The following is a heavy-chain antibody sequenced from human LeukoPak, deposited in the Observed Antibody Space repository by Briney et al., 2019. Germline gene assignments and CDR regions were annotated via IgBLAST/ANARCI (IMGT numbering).Heavy chain of an antibody. V-gene: IGHV3-74*01. CDR1: GFTFSSHW. Sequence: GGSLRLSCTASGFTFSSHWMHWVRQAPGKGLVWVSRINTDASSTTYADSVKGRFTISRDYAKTTLFLQMNSLRAEDTAVYYCATSPIATSTPYYFDHWGQGALVSVSS. J-gene: IGHJ4*02. CDR2: INTDASST. D-gene: IGHD2/OR15-2a*01. CDR3: ATSPIATSTPYYFDH.